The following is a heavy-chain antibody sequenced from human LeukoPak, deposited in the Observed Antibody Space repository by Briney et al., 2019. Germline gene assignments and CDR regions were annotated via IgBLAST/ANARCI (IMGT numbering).Heavy chain of an antibody. D-gene: IGHD6-19*01. V-gene: IGHV3-11*01. CDR1: GFTFSEEY. J-gene: IGHJ4*02. CDR3: AREVGYSSGWYLDY. CDR2: VSRSGTTI. Sequence: GGSLRLSCAASGFTFSEEYMSWIRQAPGKGLEWISCVSRSGTTIYSADSVKGRFTSSRDNVKKSLYLQMNSLRVEDTAVYYCAREVGYSSGWYLDYWGQGTLATVSS.